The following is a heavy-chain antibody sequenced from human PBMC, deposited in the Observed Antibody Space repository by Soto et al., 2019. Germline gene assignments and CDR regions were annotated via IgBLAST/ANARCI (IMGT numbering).Heavy chain of an antibody. CDR2: ISYDGSNK. J-gene: IGHJ6*02. D-gene: IGHD5-12*01. V-gene: IGHV3-30*18. CDR1: GFTFSSYG. CDR3: AKVLVEMATITVIRPRSFYGMDV. Sequence: GGSLRLSCAASGFTFSSYGMHWVRQAPGKGLEWVAVISYDGSNKYYADSVKGRFTISRDNSKNTLYLQMNSLRAEDTAVYYCAKVLVEMATITVIRPRSFYGMDVWGQGTTVTVSS.